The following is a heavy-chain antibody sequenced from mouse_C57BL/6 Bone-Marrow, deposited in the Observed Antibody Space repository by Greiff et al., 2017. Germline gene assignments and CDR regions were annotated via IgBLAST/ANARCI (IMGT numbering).Heavy chain of an antibody. J-gene: IGHJ4*01. Sequence: EVMLVESGGGLVKPGGSLKLSCAASGFTFSDYGMHWVRQAPEEGLEWVAYISSGSSTNYYADTVKGRFTISRDNAKNTLFLQMTSLRSEDTAMYYCSSSYSVNAMDYWGQGTSVTVSS. CDR2: ISSGSSTN. CDR1: GFTFSDYG. D-gene: IGHD2-12*01. V-gene: IGHV5-17*01. CDR3: SSSYSVNAMDY.